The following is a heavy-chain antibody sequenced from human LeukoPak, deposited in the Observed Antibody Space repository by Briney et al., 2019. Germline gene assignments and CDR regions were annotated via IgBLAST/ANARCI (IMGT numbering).Heavy chain of an antibody. CDR2: IYYSGST. CDR3: ARDMHRLYPDAFDI. Sequence: SETLSLTCTVSGGSISSSSYYWGWIRQPPGKGLEWIGSIYYSGSTYYNPSLKSRVTISVDTSKNQFSLKLSSVTAADTAVYYCARDMHRLYPDAFDIWGQGTMVTVSS. D-gene: IGHD2-2*01. J-gene: IGHJ3*02. CDR1: GGSISSSSYY. V-gene: IGHV4-39*07.